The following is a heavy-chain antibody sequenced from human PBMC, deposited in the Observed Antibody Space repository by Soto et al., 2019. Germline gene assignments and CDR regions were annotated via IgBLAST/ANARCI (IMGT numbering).Heavy chain of an antibody. CDR2: IRRSGDYT. V-gene: IGHV3-21*01. D-gene: IGHD1-1*01. CDR3: ARSTSLGGMDV. Sequence: EVQLVESGGGLVMPGGSLRLSCIASGFCFSTYSMNWVRQAPGKGLEWVSSIRRSGDYTYYADSLKGRFTISRDNAKNSLSLQMISLRAEDTAVYYCARSTSLGGMDVWGQGTTVTVSS. CDR1: GFCFSTYS. J-gene: IGHJ6*02.